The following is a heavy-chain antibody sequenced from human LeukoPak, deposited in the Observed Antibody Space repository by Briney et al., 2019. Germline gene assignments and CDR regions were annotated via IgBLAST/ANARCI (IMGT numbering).Heavy chain of an antibody. CDR2: ISTSGYTI. J-gene: IGHJ4*02. CDR3: AREDRYTSSATESLDY. CDR1: GFTFSDYY. D-gene: IGHD6-13*01. V-gene: IGHV3-11*01. Sequence: PGGSLRLSCAASGFTFSDYYMSWIRQAPGKGLEWISYISTSGYTIFYADSVKGRFTISRDNAKNSLYLQMNSLRADDTAVYYCAREDRYTSSATESLDYWGQGTLVTVSS.